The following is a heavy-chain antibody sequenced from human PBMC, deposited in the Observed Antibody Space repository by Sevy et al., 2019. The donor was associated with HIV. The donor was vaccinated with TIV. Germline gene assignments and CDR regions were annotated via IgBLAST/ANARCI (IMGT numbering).Heavy chain of an antibody. CDR1: GFTFNDYA. D-gene: IGHD6-19*01. J-gene: IGHJ4*02. CDR2: ISWNSGRI. V-gene: IGHV3-9*01. CDR3: AKLPYSSGSYDSDY. Sequence: GGSLRLSCAASGFTFNDYAMHWVRQAPGKGLEWVSGISWNSGRIGYADSVKGRFTISRDNAKNSLYLQMNSLRAEDTALYYCAKLPYSSGSYDSDYWGQGTLVTVSS.